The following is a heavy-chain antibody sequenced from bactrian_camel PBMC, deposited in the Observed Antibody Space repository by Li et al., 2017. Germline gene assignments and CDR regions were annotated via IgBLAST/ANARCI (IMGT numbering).Heavy chain of an antibody. V-gene: IGHV3S40*01. CDR3: AARGDPCEGWFVTRPQEFSS. CDR2: IYSASAGGGT. D-gene: IGHD5*01. J-gene: IGHJ4*01. CDR1: GFAVSTDD. Sequence: VQLVESGGGSVQAGGSLRLSCGASGFAVSTDDMSWIRQAPGKGLEWVAAIYSASAGGGTYYADSVKGRFAVSQDNAKNAIYLHMTGLKPEDTDTYYCAARGDPCEGWFVTRPQEFSSWGKGTQVTVS.